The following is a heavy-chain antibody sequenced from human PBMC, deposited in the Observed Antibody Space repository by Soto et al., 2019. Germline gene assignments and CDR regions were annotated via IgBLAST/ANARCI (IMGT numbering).Heavy chain of an antibody. CDR1: GGSISSSSYY. CDR3: ARQGPYQRLRLGY. D-gene: IGHD6-19*01. J-gene: IGHJ4*02. V-gene: IGHV4-39*01. Sequence: SETLSLTCTVSGGSISSSSYYWGWIRQPPGKGLEWIGSIYYSGSTYYNPSLKSRVTISVDTSKNQFSLKLSSVTAADTAVYYCARQGPYQRLRLGYWGQGTLVTVSS. CDR2: IYYSGST.